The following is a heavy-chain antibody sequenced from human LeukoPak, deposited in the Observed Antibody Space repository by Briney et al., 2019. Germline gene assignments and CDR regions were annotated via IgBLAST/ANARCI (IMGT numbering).Heavy chain of an antibody. Sequence: GASVKVSCKASGYNFTDNFIHWVRQAPGQGLEWMGWVNPDGGGTNYAQKLKGRVTMTRDTSINTAYMELSRLTSDDTAVYFCARAQYSAMAPGDYWGQGTLVTVSS. V-gene: IGHV1-2*02. D-gene: IGHD5-18*01. CDR3: ARAQYSAMAPGDY. CDR1: GYNFTDNF. J-gene: IGHJ4*02. CDR2: VNPDGGGT.